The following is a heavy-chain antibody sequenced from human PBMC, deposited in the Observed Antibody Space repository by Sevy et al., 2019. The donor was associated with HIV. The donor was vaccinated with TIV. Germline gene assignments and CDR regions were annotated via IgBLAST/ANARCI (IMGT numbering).Heavy chain of an antibody. D-gene: IGHD6-19*01. Sequence: ASVKVSCKASGGTCSSSAISWVRQAPGQGLEWMGGIFPIFATANYAQKLQGRLTITAYESTCTAYMELSSLRSDDTAVYYCTSGLAVSVDYWGQGTLVTVSS. CDR1: GGTCSSSA. CDR3: TSGLAVSVDY. J-gene: IGHJ4*02. V-gene: IGHV1-69*13. CDR2: IFPIFATA.